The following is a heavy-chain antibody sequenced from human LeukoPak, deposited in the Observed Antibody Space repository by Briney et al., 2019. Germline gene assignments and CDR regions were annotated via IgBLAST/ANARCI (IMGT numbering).Heavy chain of an antibody. CDR3: ARDASYYHDSSGSNPAQFDY. J-gene: IGHJ4*02. CDR2: IIPIFGTA. D-gene: IGHD3-22*01. V-gene: IGHV1-69*05. CDR1: GGTFSSYA. Sequence: ASVKVSCKASGGTFSSYAISWVRQAPGQGLEWMGGIIPIFGTANYTQKFQGRVTITTDESTSTAYMELSSLRSEDTAVYYCARDASYYHDSSGSNPAQFDYWGQGTLVTVSS.